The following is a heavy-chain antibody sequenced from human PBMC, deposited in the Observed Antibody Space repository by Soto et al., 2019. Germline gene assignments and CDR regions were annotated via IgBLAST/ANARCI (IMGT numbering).Heavy chain of an antibody. CDR1: GYTFTSYA. V-gene: IGHV1-3*01. CDR3: ARGFYYDILTGYYPVGH. CDR2: INAGNGNT. Sequence: ASVKVSCKASGYTFTSYAMHWVRQAPGQRLEWMGWINAGNGNTKYSQKFQGRVTITRDTSASTAYMELSSLRSEDTAVYYCARGFYYDILTGYYPVGHWGEGTLVTVAS. J-gene: IGHJ5*02. D-gene: IGHD3-9*01.